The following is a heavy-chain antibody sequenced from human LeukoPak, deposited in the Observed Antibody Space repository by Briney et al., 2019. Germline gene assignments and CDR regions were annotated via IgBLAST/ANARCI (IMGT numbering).Heavy chain of an antibody. J-gene: IGHJ4*02. CDR3: AKQRQQVFFDY. Sequence: GGTLRLSCAASGFTFSSYGMSWVRQAPGKGLEWVSAISGSGGSTYYADSVKGRFTISRDNSKDTLYLQMDTLRGEDTAIYFCAKQRQQVFFDYWGQGTLVTVSS. CDR2: ISGSGGST. D-gene: IGHD6-13*01. V-gene: IGHV3-23*01. CDR1: GFTFSSYG.